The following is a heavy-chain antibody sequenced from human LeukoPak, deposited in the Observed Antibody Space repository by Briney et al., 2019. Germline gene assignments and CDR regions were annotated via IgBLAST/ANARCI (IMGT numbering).Heavy chain of an antibody. Sequence: QPGGSLRLTCAASGFTFSSYEMNPVRQAPGKGLEWVSYISSSGSRIYFADSVKGRFTISRDNAKNSLYLQMNSLRAEDTAVYYCARDSSVDGAFDIRRQGTMVTVSS. D-gene: IGHD5-24*01. V-gene: IGHV3-48*03. CDR3: ARDSSVDGAFDI. CDR1: GFTFSSYE. J-gene: IGHJ3*02. CDR2: ISSSGSRI.